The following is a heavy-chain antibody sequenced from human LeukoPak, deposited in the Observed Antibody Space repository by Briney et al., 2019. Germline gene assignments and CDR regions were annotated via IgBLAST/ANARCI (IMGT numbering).Heavy chain of an antibody. V-gene: IGHV3-48*02. CDR1: GFTFSSYS. D-gene: IGHD5-12*01. CDR3: ARDSGIVATMTRGSG. Sequence: PGGSLRLSCAASGFTFSSYSMSWVRQAPGWGLEWVSYISSTSNTIYYADSVKGRFTISRDNAKNSLYLQMNSLRDEDTAVYYCARDSGIVATMTRGSGWGQGTLVTVSS. J-gene: IGHJ4*02. CDR2: ISSTSNTI.